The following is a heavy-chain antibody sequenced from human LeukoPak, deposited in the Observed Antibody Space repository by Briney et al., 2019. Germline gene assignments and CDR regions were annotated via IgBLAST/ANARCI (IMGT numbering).Heavy chain of an antibody. CDR2: ISYSGST. V-gene: IGHV4-59*08. CDR1: GGSISSYY. Sequence: SETLSLTCTVSGGSISSYYWSWIRLPPGKGLEWIAYISYSGSTDYNPSLKSRVTISVDTSKNQFSLKLSSVSAADTAVYYCARLRSSTWLLTDSWGQGTLVTISS. J-gene: IGHJ4*02. CDR3: ARLRSSTWLLTDS. D-gene: IGHD6-13*01.